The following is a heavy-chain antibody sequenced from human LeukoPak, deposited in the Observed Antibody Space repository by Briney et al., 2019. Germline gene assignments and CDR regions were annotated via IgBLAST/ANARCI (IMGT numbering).Heavy chain of an antibody. CDR1: GGSISSYY. CDR3: ARVEYSSSSGYYYYYMDA. V-gene: IGHV4-59*01. J-gene: IGHJ6*03. D-gene: IGHD6-6*01. Sequence: KTSETLSLTCTVSGGSISSYYWSWIRQPPGKGLEWIGYIYYSGSTNYNPSLKSRVTISVDTSKNQFSLKLSSVTAADTAVYYCARVEYSSSSGYYYYYMDAWGKGTTVTVSS. CDR2: IYYSGST.